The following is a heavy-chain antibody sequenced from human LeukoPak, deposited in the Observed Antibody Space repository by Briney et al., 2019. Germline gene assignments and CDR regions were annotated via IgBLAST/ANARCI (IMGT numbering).Heavy chain of an antibody. J-gene: IGHJ4*02. CDR2: ISVSGGST. D-gene: IGHD5-18*01. V-gene: IGHV3-23*01. Sequence: GGSLRLSCAASGLTFSSYAMNWVRQAPGKGLEWVSSISVSGGSTYYADSVKGRFTISRDNSKNTLYLQMDSLRAGDTAVYYCAEGYSYADCWGQGTLVTVSS. CDR3: AEGYSYADC. CDR1: GLTFSSYA.